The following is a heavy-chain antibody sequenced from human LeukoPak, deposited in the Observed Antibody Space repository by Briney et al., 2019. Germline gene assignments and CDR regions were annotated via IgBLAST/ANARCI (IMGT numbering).Heavy chain of an antibody. CDR1: GFTFSSYA. CDR3: ARSAEDTAMDWAFDI. CDR2: ISGSGGRT. J-gene: IGHJ3*02. D-gene: IGHD5-18*01. Sequence: SGGSLRLSCAASGFTFSSYAMSWVRQAPGEGLEWVSSISGSGGRTYSADSVKGRFTISRDKSKNTLYPQMNSLRAGDTAIYYCARSAEDTAMDWAFDIWGQGTMVTVSS. V-gene: IGHV3-23*01.